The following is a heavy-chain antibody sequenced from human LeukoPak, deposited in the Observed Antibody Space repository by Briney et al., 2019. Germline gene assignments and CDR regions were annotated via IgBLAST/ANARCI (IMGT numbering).Heavy chain of an antibody. J-gene: IGHJ5*02. CDR1: GYTFTSYG. CDR2: ISAYNGNT. Sequence: ASVKVSCKASGYTFTSYGISWVRQAPGQGLEWMGWISAYNGNTNYAQKLQGRVTMTTDTSTSTAYMELRSLRSDDTAVYYRARGAPHRDYDFWSGYYRGNWFDPWGQGTLVTVSS. D-gene: IGHD3-3*01. V-gene: IGHV1-18*01. CDR3: ARGAPHRDYDFWSGYYRGNWFDP.